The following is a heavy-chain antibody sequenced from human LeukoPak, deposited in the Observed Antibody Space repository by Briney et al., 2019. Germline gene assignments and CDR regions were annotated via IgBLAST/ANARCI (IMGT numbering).Heavy chain of an antibody. CDR3: ARDARSQRGYSSSGDDAFDI. CDR1: GFTFSSYA. CDR2: ISGSGGST. D-gene: IGHD6-6*01. J-gene: IGHJ3*02. V-gene: IGHV3-23*01. Sequence: PGGSLRLSCAASGFTFSSYAMSWVRQAPGKGLEWVSAISGSGGSTYYADSVKGRFTISRDNAKNSLYLQMNSLRAEDTAVYYCARDARSQRGYSSSGDDAFDIWGQGTMVTVSS.